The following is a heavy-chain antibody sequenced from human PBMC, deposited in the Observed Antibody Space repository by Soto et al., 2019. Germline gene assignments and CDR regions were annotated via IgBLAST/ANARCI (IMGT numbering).Heavy chain of an antibody. D-gene: IGHD6-19*01. Sequence: SETLSLTCTVSGGSISSYYWSWIRQPAGKGLEWIGRIYTSGSTNYNPSLKSRVTMSVDTSKNQFSLKLSSVTAADTAVYYCARDRNGPRYSSGWYWFDPWGQGTLVTVSS. J-gene: IGHJ5*02. V-gene: IGHV4-4*07. CDR3: ARDRNGPRYSSGWYWFDP. CDR1: GGSISSYY. CDR2: IYTSGST.